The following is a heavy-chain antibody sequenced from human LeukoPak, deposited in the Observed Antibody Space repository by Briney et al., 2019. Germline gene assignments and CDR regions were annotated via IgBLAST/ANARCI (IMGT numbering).Heavy chain of an antibody. J-gene: IGHJ1*01. D-gene: IGHD1-26*01. CDR2: IYHTGTT. Sequence: PSETLSLTCTVSGGSLSPYYWTWIRQPPGKGLEWIGYIYHTGTTRYNPSLNSRVTISVETSKNQFSLRLNSVTAADTAIYDCAGLDSGDHGNTPLGGRGTRDTVSS. CDR3: AGLDSGDHGNTPL. V-gene: IGHV4-59*08. CDR1: GGSLSPYY.